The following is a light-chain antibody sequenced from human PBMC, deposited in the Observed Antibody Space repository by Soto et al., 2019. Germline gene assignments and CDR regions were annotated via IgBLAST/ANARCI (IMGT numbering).Light chain of an antibody. CDR2: EVT. V-gene: IGLV2-14*03. CDR1: SSDVGVFNY. J-gene: IGLJ3*02. CDR3: SAYATSSTWV. Sequence: QSALTQPASVSGSPGQSITISCTGTSSDVGVFNYVSWYQQHPGRVPKLLIYEVTHRPSGVSDRFSGSKSGNTASLTISRLRPEDESTYFCSAYATSSTWVFGGGTKLTVL.